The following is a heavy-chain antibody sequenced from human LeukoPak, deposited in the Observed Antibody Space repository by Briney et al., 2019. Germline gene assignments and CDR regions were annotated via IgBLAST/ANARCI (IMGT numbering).Heavy chain of an antibody. CDR3: ARDKRVGYDYNYYYGMDV. Sequence: PGRSLRLSCEASGFTFSSYGMHWVRQAPGKGLEWVSVIWYDGSSEYYAVSVKGRFTIPRDNSKNTLYLQMNNLRAEDTAVYYCARDKRVGYDYNYYYGMDVWGQGTTVTVSS. CDR2: IWYDGSSE. D-gene: IGHD5-12*01. CDR1: GFTFSSYG. V-gene: IGHV3-33*01. J-gene: IGHJ6*02.